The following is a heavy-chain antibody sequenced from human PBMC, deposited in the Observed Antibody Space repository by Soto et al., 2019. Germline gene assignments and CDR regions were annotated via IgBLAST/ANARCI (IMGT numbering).Heavy chain of an antibody. J-gene: IGHJ4*02. D-gene: IGHD2-15*01. Sequence: SDTLSLTCSNSQRSMMAYHCSWIHQLPGEGLELLVLISYEGVSQYNDSLKSRIFVSIDAPKKRFSLTLGSVTAADAAVYYCATWSYSGYLYWGPGAPVTVS. CDR2: ISYEGVS. CDR1: QRSMMAYH. CDR3: ATWSYSGYLY. V-gene: IGHV4-59*08.